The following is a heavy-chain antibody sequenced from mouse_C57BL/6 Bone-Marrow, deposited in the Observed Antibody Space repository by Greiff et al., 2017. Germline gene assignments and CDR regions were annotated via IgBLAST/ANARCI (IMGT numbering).Heavy chain of an antibody. J-gene: IGHJ2*01. CDR1: GYTFTSYW. V-gene: IGHV1-59*01. CDR2: IDPSDSYT. D-gene: IGHD2-10*01. Sequence: QVQLQQPGAELVRPGTSVKLSCKASGYTFTSYWMHWVKQRPGQGLEWIGVIDPSDSYTNYNQKFKGKATLTVDTSSSTAYMQLSSLTSEDSAVYYCARSAYRGYWGQGTTLTVSS. CDR3: ARSAYRGY.